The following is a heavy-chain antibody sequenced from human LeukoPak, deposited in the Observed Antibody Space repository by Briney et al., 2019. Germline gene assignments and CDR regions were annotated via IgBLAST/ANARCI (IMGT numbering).Heavy chain of an antibody. Sequence: PGGSLRLSCAASGFTFSSCVMSWVRQAPGKGLEWVSAISGSSGTTYYADSVKGRFTISRDNSKNTLYLQMNSLRAEDTAVYYCAKCGATWPYCFDYWGQGTLVTVSS. CDR3: AKCGATWPYCFDY. J-gene: IGHJ4*02. V-gene: IGHV3-23*01. D-gene: IGHD5-12*01. CDR2: ISGSSGTT. CDR1: GFTFSSCV.